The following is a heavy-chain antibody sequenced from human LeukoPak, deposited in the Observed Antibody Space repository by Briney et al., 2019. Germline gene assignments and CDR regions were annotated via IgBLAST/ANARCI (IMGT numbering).Heavy chain of an antibody. D-gene: IGHD5/OR15-5a*01. CDR3: ARDRSTTHFDY. V-gene: IGHV3-33*01. CDR2: IWYDGSNT. J-gene: IGHJ4*02. CDR1: GFTFSSYG. Sequence: GGSLRLSCAASGFTFSSYGIHWVRQAPGKGLEWVAMIWYDGSNTYYADSVKGRFTISRDNSNNTLFLQMDSLRAEDTAVYYCARDRSTTHFDYWGQGTLVTVSS.